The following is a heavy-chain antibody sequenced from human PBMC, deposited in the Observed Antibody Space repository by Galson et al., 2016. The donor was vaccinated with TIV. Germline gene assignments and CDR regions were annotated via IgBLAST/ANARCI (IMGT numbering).Heavy chain of an antibody. J-gene: IGHJ6*02. V-gene: IGHV3-23*01. CDR2: ISGRGGTT. CDR3: ARGPTTRRGYYGLDI. Sequence: LRLSCAASGFSLSDYAMTWVRQAPGKGLEWVSDISGRGGTTHYADSVKGRFTISRDNSKNTLYLHMSSLRAEDTALYYCARGPTTRRGYYGLDICGQGTTVTVSS. D-gene: IGHD1-26*01. CDR1: GFSLSDYA.